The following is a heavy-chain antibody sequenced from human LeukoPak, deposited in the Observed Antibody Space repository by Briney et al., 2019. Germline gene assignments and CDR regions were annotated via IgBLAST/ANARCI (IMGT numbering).Heavy chain of an antibody. CDR1: GFTFSSYA. J-gene: IGHJ4*02. CDR2: ISGSGGST. D-gene: IGHD6-13*01. CDR3: ASSMGSSWRAYYFDY. V-gene: IGHV3-23*01. Sequence: GGPLRLSCAASGFTFSSYAMSWVRQAPGKGLEWVSAISGSGGSTYYADSVKGRFTISRDNAKNSLYLQMNSLRAEDTALYYCASSMGSSWRAYYFDYWGQGTLVTVSS.